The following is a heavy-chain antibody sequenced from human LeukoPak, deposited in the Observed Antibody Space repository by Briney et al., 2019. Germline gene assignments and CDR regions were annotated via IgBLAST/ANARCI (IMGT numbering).Heavy chain of an antibody. CDR1: GYTFTSYY. CDR2: INPSGGGT. V-gene: IGHV1-46*01. CDR3: ARGPSIAARPYYFDY. D-gene: IGHD6-6*01. J-gene: IGHJ4*02. Sequence: VASVKVSCKASGYTFTSYYMHWVRQAPGQGLEWMGIINPSGGGTSYAQKFQGRVTMTRDTSTSTVYMELSSLRSEDTAVYYCARGPSIAARPYYFDYWGQGTLVTVSS.